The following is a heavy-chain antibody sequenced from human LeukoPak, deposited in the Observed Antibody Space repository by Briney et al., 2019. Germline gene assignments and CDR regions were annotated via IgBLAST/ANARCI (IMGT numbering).Heavy chain of an antibody. J-gene: IGHJ4*02. CDR1: GGSISSYY. CDR2: IYYSGST. V-gene: IGHV4-59*01. CDR3: AREEDTAMVR. D-gene: IGHD5-18*01. Sequence: SETLSLICTVSGGSISSYYWSWIRQPPGKGLEWIGYIYYSGSTNYNPSLKSRVTISVDTSKNQFSLKLSSVTAADTAVYYCAREEDTAMVRWGQGTLVTVSS.